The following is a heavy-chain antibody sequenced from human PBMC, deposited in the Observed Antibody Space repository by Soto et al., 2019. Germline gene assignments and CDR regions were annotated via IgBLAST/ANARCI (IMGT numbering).Heavy chain of an antibody. D-gene: IGHD3-10*01. J-gene: IGHJ4*02. CDR2: ISYDGSNK. CDR1: GFTFSSYG. CDR3: AKDIGGTWFGELLV. V-gene: IGHV3-30*18. Sequence: GESLKISCAASGFTFSSYGMHWVRQAPGKGLEWVAVISYDGSNKYYADSVKGRFTISRDNSKNTLYLQMNSLRAEDTAVYYCAKDIGGTWFGELLVWGQGTLVTVSS.